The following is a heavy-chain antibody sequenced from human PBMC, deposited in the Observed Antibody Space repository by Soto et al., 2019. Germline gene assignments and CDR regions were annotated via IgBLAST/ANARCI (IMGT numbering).Heavy chain of an antibody. CDR1: GASLSSGGYY. Sequence: QVQLQESGPGLVKPSETLSLTCTVSGASLSSGGYYWSWIRQPPGKGLECIGYIFYTRSTNYNPSLMSRVSISVDTSKNKFSLKLSSVTAADTAVYYCARGRYYYDTNGFPNLDYWGQGTLVTVSS. CDR3: ARGRYYYDTNGFPNLDY. D-gene: IGHD3-22*01. J-gene: IGHJ4*02. V-gene: IGHV4-61*08. CDR2: IFYTRST.